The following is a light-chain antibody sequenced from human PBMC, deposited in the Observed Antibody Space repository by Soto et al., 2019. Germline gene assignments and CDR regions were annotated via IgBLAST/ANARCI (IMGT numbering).Light chain of an antibody. CDR2: DAS. Sequence: EIVLTQSPAPLSLSPGERATLSCRASQSIGSYLAWFQQKPGQAPRLLIYDASNRATGIPARFSGSGSGTDFTLTISSLEPEDFAVYYCQQRSNWPPNTFGQGTKVEIK. CDR3: QQRSNWPPNT. V-gene: IGKV3-11*01. J-gene: IGKJ1*01. CDR1: QSIGSY.